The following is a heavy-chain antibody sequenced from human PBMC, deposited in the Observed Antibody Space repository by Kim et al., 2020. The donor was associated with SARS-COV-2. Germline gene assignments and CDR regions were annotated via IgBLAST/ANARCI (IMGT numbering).Heavy chain of an antibody. Sequence: SETLSLTCPVSGGSISSYYWSWIRQPPGKGLEWIGYIYYSGSTNYNPSLKSRVTISVDTSKNQFSLKLSSVTAADTAVYYCARGPEYSSSWPFFYYWGQG. CDR2: IYYSGST. V-gene: IGHV4-59*08. CDR3: ARGPEYSSSWPFFYY. CDR1: GGSISSYY. D-gene: IGHD6-13*01. J-gene: IGHJ4*02.